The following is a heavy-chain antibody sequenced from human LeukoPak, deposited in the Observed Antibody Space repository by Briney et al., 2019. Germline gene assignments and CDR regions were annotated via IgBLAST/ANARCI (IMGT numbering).Heavy chain of an antibody. CDR1: GFTFSSYS. D-gene: IGHD6-13*01. V-gene: IGHV3-21*01. CDR3: ARASIAAAGTRGMDV. Sequence: PGGSLRLSCAASGFTFSSYSMNWVRQAPGKGLEWVSSISSSSSYIYYADSVKGRFTISRDNAKNSLYLQMNSLRAEDTAVYYCARASIAAAGTRGMDVWGQGTTVTVSS. CDR2: ISSSSSYI. J-gene: IGHJ6*02.